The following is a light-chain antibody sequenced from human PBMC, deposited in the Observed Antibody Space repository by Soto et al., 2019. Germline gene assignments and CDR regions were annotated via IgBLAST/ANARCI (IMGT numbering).Light chain of an antibody. Sequence: TVLTQSPGILSLFPGERATLSCRASQSATASYLAWYQQKPGQAPRLLIYGTSNRATGIPDRFSGTGSGTDFTLTISGLEPEDFAVYYCQQYDKSPITFGQGTRLEIK. J-gene: IGKJ5*01. CDR1: QSATASY. V-gene: IGKV3-20*01. CDR2: GTS. CDR3: QQYDKSPIT.